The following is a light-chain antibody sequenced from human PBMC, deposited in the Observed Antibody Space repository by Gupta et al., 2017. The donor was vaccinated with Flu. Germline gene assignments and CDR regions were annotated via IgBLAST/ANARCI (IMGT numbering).Light chain of an antibody. CDR2: ENN. V-gene: IGLV1-51*02. CDR3: GTWDSSLSAGV. CDR1: SSNIENNY. Sequence: QSVLTQPPSVSAAPGQKVTISCSGSSSNIENNYVSWYQQLPGTAPKLLIYENNKRPSGIPDRFSGSKSATSATLGIXGXHTGDEXDYYCGTWDSSLSAGVFGGGTKLTVL. J-gene: IGLJ2*01.